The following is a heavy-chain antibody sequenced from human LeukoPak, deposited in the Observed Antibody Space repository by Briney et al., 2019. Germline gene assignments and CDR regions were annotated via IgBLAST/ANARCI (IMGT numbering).Heavy chain of an antibody. J-gene: IGHJ4*02. Sequence: TGGSLRLSCAASGFTFSSYEMNWVRQAPGKGLEWVSYISSSGSTIYYADSVKGRFTISRDNAKNSLYLQMNSLRAEDTAVYYCARDWVGATPLFDYWGQGTLVTVSS. CDR3: ARDWVGATPLFDY. CDR2: ISSSGSTI. CDR1: GFTFSSYE. V-gene: IGHV3-48*03. D-gene: IGHD1-26*01.